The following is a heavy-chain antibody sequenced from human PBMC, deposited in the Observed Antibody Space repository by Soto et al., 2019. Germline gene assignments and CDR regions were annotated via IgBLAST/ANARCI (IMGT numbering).Heavy chain of an antibody. CDR2: MNPDSGHA. Sequence: ASVKVSCKASGYTFTNSDINWVRQAPGQGLEWMGWMNPDSGHAAYAQKFQGRVTLTTSTSTSTVYMEMRSLGSEDTAVYYCARRHHCSGGICYYGLDNWGQGTLVTVSS. CDR1: GYTFTNSD. V-gene: IGHV1-8*01. J-gene: IGHJ4*02. D-gene: IGHD2-15*01. CDR3: ARRHHCSGGICYYGLDN.